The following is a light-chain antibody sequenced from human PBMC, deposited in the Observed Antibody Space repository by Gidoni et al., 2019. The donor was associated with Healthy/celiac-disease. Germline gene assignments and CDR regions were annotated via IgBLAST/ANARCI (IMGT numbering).Light chain of an antibody. Sequence: QSVLTQPPSVSGAPGQRVTISCTGSSSNIGAGYDVHWYQQLPGPAPKLLIYGNSNRPSGFPDRFSGSKSGTSASLSITGLQAEDEADYYFQSYDSSLSGSKVFGGGTKLTVL. V-gene: IGLV1-40*01. CDR2: GNS. J-gene: IGLJ2*01. CDR1: SSNIGAGYD. CDR3: QSYDSSLSGSKV.